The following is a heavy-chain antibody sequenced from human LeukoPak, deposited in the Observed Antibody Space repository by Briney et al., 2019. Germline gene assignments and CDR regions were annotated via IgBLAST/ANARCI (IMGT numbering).Heavy chain of an antibody. CDR2: ISWNSGSI. CDR1: GFTFSSYA. D-gene: IGHD3-10*01. V-gene: IGHV3-9*01. CDR3: AKDISDYYGSGSYFDY. Sequence: GGSLRLSCAASGFTFSSYAMSWVRQAPGKGLEWVSGISWNSGSIGYADSVKGRFTISRDNAKNSLYLQMNSLRAEDTALYYCAKDISDYYGSGSYFDYWGQGTLVTVSS. J-gene: IGHJ4*02.